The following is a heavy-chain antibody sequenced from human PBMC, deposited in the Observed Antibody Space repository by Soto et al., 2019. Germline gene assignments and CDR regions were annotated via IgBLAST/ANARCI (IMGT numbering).Heavy chain of an antibody. Sequence: PGGSLRLSCAASGFTFSSYGMHWVRQAPGKGLEWVAVISYDGSNKYYADSVKGRFTISRDNSKNTLYLQMNSLRAEDTAVYYCAKDAGFWGGPIPHYYSGMDVWGQGTTVTVSS. CDR3: AKDAGFWGGPIPHYYSGMDV. V-gene: IGHV3-30*18. CDR1: GFTFSSYG. J-gene: IGHJ6*02. D-gene: IGHD3-3*01. CDR2: ISYDGSNK.